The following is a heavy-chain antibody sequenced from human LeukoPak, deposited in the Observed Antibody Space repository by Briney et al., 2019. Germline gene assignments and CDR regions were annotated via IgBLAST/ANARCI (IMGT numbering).Heavy chain of an antibody. J-gene: IGHJ4*02. V-gene: IGHV3-9*01. CDR3: AMNGGGDSGYGNFDY. CDR2: INWNSDSI. CDR1: GFTFDDYA. D-gene: IGHD5-12*01. Sequence: PGRSLRLSCAVSGFTFDDYAMHWVRQVPGKGLEWVSGINWNSDSIGYADSVKGRFTTSRDNAKNSLYLQMNSLRAEDTAFYYCAMNGGGDSGYGNFDYWGQGTLVTVSS.